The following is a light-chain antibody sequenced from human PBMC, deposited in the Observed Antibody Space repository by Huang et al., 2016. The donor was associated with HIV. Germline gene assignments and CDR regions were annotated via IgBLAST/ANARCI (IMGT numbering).Light chain of an antibody. Sequence: IVLTQSPGTLSLSPGGRATLSCRASQRVSSNFLAWYQHKPGQAPRLLIFGASSRATGIPDRFSGSGSGTDFTLTISRLEPEDFAVYYCQQYGDSPPAFGPGTKVDFK. V-gene: IGKV3-20*01. J-gene: IGKJ3*01. CDR2: GAS. CDR1: QRVSSNF. CDR3: QQYGDSPPA.